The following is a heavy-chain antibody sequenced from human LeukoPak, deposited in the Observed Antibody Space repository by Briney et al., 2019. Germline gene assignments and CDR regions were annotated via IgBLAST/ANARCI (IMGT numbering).Heavy chain of an antibody. V-gene: IGHV3-7*01. CDR1: GFMFTSYW. J-gene: IGHJ3*02. CDR2: INQDGSAK. CDR3: ARDWYDNSDAFDI. D-gene: IGHD3-9*01. Sequence: GGSLRLSCAASGFMFTSYWMSWVRQAPGKGLEWVANINQDGSAKYYVDSVKGRFTISRDNAKNSLYLQMNSLRAEDTAVYYCARDWYDNSDAFDIWGQGTMVTVSS.